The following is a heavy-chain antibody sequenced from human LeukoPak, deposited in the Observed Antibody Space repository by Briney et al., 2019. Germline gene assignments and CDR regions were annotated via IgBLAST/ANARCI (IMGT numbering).Heavy chain of an antibody. V-gene: IGHV3-23*01. Sequence: PGGSLRLSCAASGFTFSSYAMTWVRQAPGKGLEWVSSVDGSGSGTYYADSVKGRFTISRDNSKNTLYLQMNSLRAEDTAVYYCAKGENGGYYEDAFDIWGQGTMVTVSS. J-gene: IGHJ3*02. D-gene: IGHD3-22*01. CDR2: VDGSGSGT. CDR1: GFTFSSYA. CDR3: AKGENGGYYEDAFDI.